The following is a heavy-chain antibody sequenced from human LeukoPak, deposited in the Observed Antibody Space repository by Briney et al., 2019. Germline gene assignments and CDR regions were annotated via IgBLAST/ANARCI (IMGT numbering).Heavy chain of an antibody. CDR3: ARGVLDTAMVKGDAFDI. Sequence: SETLSLTCTASGGSISSGGYYWSWIRQHPGKGLEWIGYTYYSGSTYYNPSLKSRVTISVDTSKSQFSLKLSSVTAADTAVYYCARGVLDTAMVKGDAFDIWGQGTMVTVSS. CDR1: GGSISSGGYY. J-gene: IGHJ3*02. D-gene: IGHD5-18*01. V-gene: IGHV4-31*03. CDR2: TYYSGST.